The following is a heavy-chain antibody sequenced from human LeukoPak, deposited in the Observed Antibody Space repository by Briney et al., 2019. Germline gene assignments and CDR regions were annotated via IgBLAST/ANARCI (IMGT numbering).Heavy chain of an antibody. V-gene: IGHV1-69*13. CDR2: IIPIFGTA. CDR3: ARSPRYCSNTICSRNYYYYYYMDV. J-gene: IGHJ6*03. CDR1: GGTFSSYA. Sequence: SVNVSCKASGGTFSSYAISWVRPAPGQGLEWMGGIIPIFGTANYAQKFQGRVTITADESTITAYMELSSLTSEDTAVYYCARSPRYCSNTICSRNYYYYYYMDVWGKGTTVTVSS. D-gene: IGHD2-2*01.